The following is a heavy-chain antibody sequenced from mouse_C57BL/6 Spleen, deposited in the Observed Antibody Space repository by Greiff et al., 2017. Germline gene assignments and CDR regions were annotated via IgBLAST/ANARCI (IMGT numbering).Heavy chain of an antibody. J-gene: IGHJ4*01. CDR3: ARGDDYDVDYAMDY. Sequence: QVQLKESGAELVRPGTSVKVSCKASGYAFTNYLIEWVKQRPGQGLEWIGVINPGSGGTNYNEKFKGKATLTADKSSSTAYMQLSSLTSEDSAVYFCARGDDYDVDYAMDYWGQGTSVTVSS. D-gene: IGHD2-4*01. V-gene: IGHV1-54*01. CDR1: GYAFTNYL. CDR2: INPGSGGT.